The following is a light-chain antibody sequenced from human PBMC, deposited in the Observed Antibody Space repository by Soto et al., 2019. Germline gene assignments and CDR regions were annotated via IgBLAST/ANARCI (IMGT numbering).Light chain of an antibody. CDR3: QAWGTGIQV. V-gene: IGLV4-69*01. Sequence: QPVLTQSPSASASLGGSVKLTCTLSSGHSTYAIAWHQQQPERGPRYLMMLNRDGSHSKGDGIPDRFSGSSSGAERYLTISSLQSEDEADYYCQAWGTGIQVFGGGTKVTVL. CDR2: LNRDGSH. J-gene: IGLJ2*01. CDR1: SGHSTYA.